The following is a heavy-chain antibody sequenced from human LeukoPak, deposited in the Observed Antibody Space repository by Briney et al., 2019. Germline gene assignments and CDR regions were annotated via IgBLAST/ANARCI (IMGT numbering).Heavy chain of an antibody. V-gene: IGHV3-74*01. J-gene: IGHJ4*02. D-gene: IGHD4-23*01. CDR2: INSDGSSA. CDR3: ARHLTYGGWNS. Sequence: GGSLRLSCAASGFTFSSYWLQWVRQAPGKGLVWVSRINSDGSSASYADSVKGRFTISRDNAKNTLYLQMNSLRAEDTAVYYCARHLTYGGWNSWGQGTLVTVSS. CDR1: GFTFSSYW.